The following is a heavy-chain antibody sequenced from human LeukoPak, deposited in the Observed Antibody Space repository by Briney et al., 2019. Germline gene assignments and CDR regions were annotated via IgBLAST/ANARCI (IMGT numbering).Heavy chain of an antibody. CDR1: GFTFSSYW. CDR2: IKQDGSEK. J-gene: IGHJ4*02. Sequence: PGGSLRLSCAGSGFTFSSYWMSWVRQAPGKGLEWVANIKQDGSEKYYVDSVKGRFTISRDNAKNSLYLQMNSLRAEDTAVYYCARDSYDFWSGYYIDYWGQGTLVTVPS. D-gene: IGHD3-3*01. V-gene: IGHV3-7*01. CDR3: ARDSYDFWSGYYIDY.